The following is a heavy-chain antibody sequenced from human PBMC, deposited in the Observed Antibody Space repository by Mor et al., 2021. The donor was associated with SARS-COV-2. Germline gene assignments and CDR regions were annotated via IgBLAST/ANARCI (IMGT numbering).Heavy chain of an antibody. D-gene: IGHD1-26*01. Sequence: WMGIINPSGGSTSYAQKFQGRDTMTRDTSTSTVYMELSSLRSEVTAVYYCARGWTHIGMVGSQLLYYFDFWGQGTLVTVSS. J-gene: IGHJ4*02. CDR3: ARGWTHIGMVGSQLLYYFDF. V-gene: IGHV1-46*03. CDR2: INPSGGST.